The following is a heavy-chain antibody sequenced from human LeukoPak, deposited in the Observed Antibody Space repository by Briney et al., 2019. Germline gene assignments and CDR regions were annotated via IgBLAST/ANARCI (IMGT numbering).Heavy chain of an antibody. J-gene: IGHJ3*02. CDR3: AREGYSYAFTAFDI. Sequence: PGGSLRLSCAASGFIFRSYGMHWVRQAPGKGLEWVAVISYDGTAQYYADSVKGRFTISRDNSKNTLYLQMNSLRVEDTAVYYCAREGYSYAFTAFDIWGQGTMVTVSS. CDR1: GFIFRSYG. CDR2: ISYDGTAQ. D-gene: IGHD5-18*01. V-gene: IGHV3-30*03.